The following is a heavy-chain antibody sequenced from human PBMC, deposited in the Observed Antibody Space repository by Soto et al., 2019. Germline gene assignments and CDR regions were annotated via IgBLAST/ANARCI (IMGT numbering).Heavy chain of an antibody. J-gene: IGHJ5*02. V-gene: IGHV3-7*01. CDR2: TVPDGSQT. Sequence: EVQLVESGGGLVQSGGSLRLSCAGSGFTFNTSWMNWVRQAPGKGLEWVASTVPDGSQTYYLDSLKGRFTISRDNGKRSLYLQMNSLRVDDTAIYYCARDSAYKCFDLWGQGTLVTVSS. CDR1: GFTFNTSW. CDR3: ARDSAYKCFDL.